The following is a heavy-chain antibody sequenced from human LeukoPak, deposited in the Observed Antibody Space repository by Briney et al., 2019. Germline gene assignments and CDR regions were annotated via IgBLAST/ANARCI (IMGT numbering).Heavy chain of an antibody. V-gene: IGHV4-39*01. D-gene: IGHD2-2*01. CDR1: GGSISSSSYY. CDR2: IYYSGST. J-gene: IGHJ4*02. CDR3: ARHLGRCSSTSCRPMYYFDY. Sequence: SETLSLTCTVSGGSISSSSYYWGWIRQPPGKRLEWIGSIYYSGSTYYNPSLKSRVTISVDTSKNQFSLKLSSVTAADTAVYYCARHLGRCSSTSCRPMYYFDYWGQGTLVTVSS.